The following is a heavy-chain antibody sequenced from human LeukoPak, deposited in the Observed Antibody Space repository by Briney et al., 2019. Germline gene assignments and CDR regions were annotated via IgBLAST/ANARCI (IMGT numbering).Heavy chain of an antibody. CDR1: GYTLTELS. Sequence: ASVKVSCKVSGYTLTELSMHWVRQAPGKGLEWMGGFDPEDGETIYAQKFQGRVTMTEDTSTDTAYMELSSLRSEDTAVYYCATVIAAAGPVYAFDIWGQGTMVTVSS. V-gene: IGHV1-24*01. CDR2: FDPEDGET. CDR3: ATVIAAAGPVYAFDI. J-gene: IGHJ3*02. D-gene: IGHD6-13*01.